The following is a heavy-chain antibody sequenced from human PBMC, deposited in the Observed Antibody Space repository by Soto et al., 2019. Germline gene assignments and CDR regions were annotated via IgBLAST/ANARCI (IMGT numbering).Heavy chain of an antibody. Sequence: ASVKVSCKTSGYTFTSYGISWVRQAPGQGLEWMGWISAYNGNKNYAQKLQGRATMTTDTSTSTASMELRSLRADYTAVYYGARAGAVDVGDSWNDNFDYWGQGTLVTVSS. CDR1: GYTFTSYG. V-gene: IGHV1-18*01. J-gene: IGHJ4*02. D-gene: IGHD1-1*01. CDR3: ARAGAVDVGDSWNDNFDY. CDR2: ISAYNGNK.